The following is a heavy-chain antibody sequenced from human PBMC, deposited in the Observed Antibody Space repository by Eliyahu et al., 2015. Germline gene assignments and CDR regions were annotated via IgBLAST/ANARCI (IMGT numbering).Heavy chain of an antibody. D-gene: IGHD3-22*01. CDR1: GFTFSNYW. Sequence: LVQPGGSLRLSCAASGFTFSNYWMHWVRQAPRKGLVWVSRINSGGISTNFADSVKGRFTISRDNAKNTVYLQMNSLRAEDTAVYYCANGGPFYFDSSAFYSWGQGTLVTVSS. V-gene: IGHV3-74*01. CDR2: INSGGIST. J-gene: IGHJ4*02. CDR3: ANGGPFYFDSSAFYS.